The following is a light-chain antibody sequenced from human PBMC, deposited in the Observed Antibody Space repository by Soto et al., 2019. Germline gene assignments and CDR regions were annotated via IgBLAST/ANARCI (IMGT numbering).Light chain of an antibody. CDR3: ASNGSGPLYV. V-gene: IGLV2-14*03. CDR1: SADVSTSNF. CDR2: DFT. Sequence: QSALTQPASVSGSPGQSITISCTGISADVSTSNFVSWYQHHPGKGPRLILYDFTHRPSGISDRFSGSKSGDTASLTISGLRAEDEADYYCASNGSGPLYVFGAAPKVTVL. J-gene: IGLJ1*01.